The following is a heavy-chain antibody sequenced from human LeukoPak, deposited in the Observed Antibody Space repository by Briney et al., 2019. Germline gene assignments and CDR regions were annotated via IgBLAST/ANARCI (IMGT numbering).Heavy chain of an antibody. CDR2: IYYTGSA. J-gene: IGHJ4*02. V-gene: IGHV4-61*01. D-gene: IGHD3-16*02. CDR3: ARVRSDYVWGSYRSHRDYYFDY. CDR1: GGSVSNGNFY. Sequence: SETLSLTCTVSGGSVSNGNFYWSWLRQPPGKALEWIGYIYYTGSAYYSPSLEGRVRISVDTSKNQFSVKLNSVTAADTAVYYCARVRSDYVWGSYRSHRDYYFDYWGQGTLVTVSS.